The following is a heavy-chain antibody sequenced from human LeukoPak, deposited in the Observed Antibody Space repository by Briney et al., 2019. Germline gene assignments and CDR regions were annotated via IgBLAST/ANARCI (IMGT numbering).Heavy chain of an antibody. CDR2: ISAGGDTT. Sequence: GGSLRLSFAASGFTFSSFWMHWVRQAPGKGLVWVSRISAGGDTTTYADSVKGRFTISRDNARNTLYLQMNSLRAEDTAVYYCASGGGGTYDYWGQGTLVTVSS. V-gene: IGHV3-74*01. CDR1: GFTFSSFW. J-gene: IGHJ4*02. CDR3: ASGGGGTYDY. D-gene: IGHD1-26*01.